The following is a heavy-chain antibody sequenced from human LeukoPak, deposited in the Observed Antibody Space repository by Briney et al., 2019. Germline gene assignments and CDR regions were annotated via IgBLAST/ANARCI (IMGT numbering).Heavy chain of an antibody. D-gene: IGHD1-26*01. J-gene: IGHJ6*02. CDR2: INSDGSST. V-gene: IGHV3-74*01. CDR1: RFTFRSYW. CDR3: ARVRSGSSAGNYGMDV. Sequence: GGSLRLSCAASRFTFRSYWMHWVRQAPGKGLVWVSRINSDGSSTSYADSVKGRFTISRDNAKNTLYLQMNSLRAEDTAVYYCARVRSGSSAGNYGMDVWGQGTTVTVSS.